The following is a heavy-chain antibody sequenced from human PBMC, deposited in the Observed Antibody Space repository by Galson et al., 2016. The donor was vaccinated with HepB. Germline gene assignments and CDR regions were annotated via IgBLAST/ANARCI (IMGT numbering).Heavy chain of an antibody. J-gene: IGHJ3*02. Sequence: SLRLSCAASGFTFRNYYMSWVRQAPGKGLEWVDNIKQDGSDKFYVDSVTGRFTITRDHAKSSLYLQMNSLGAEDTAIYACAREDIVVVTTTMDDAFDIWGLGTMVTVSS. CDR2: IKQDGSDK. CDR1: GFTFRNYY. D-gene: IGHD2-2*01. CDR3: AREDIVVVTTTMDDAFDI. V-gene: IGHV3-7*03.